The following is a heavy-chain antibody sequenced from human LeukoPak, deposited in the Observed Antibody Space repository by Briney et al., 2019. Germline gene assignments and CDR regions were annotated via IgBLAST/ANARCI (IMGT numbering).Heavy chain of an antibody. CDR1: GYTFTSYG. CDR2: ISAYNGNT. Sequence: PGASVKVSCKASGYTFTSYGISWVRRAPGQGLEWMGWISAYNGNTNYAQKLQGRVTMTTDTSTSTAYMELRSLRSDDTAVYYCARDLGYYGSGSYYDYWGQGTLVTVSS. D-gene: IGHD3-10*01. J-gene: IGHJ4*02. CDR3: ARDLGYYGSGSYYDY. V-gene: IGHV1-18*01.